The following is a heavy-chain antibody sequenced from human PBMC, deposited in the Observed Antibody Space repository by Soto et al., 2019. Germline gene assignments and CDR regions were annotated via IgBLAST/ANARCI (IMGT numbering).Heavy chain of an antibody. CDR3: ATYYYESSGYYFVFDY. CDR2: IYYSGST. V-gene: IGHV4-59*01. CDR1: GGSISSYY. J-gene: IGHJ4*02. Sequence: SETLSLTCTVSGGSISSYYWSWIRQPPGKGLEWIGYIYYSGSTNYNPSLKSRVTISVDTSKNQFSLKLRSVTAADTAVYYCATYYYESSGYYFVFDYWGQGTLVTVSS. D-gene: IGHD3-22*01.